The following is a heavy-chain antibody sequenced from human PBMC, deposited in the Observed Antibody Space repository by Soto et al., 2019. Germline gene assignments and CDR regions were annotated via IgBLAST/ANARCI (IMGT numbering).Heavy chain of an antibody. CDR2: IYKSATT. CDR1: GDCSSSLAYF. Sequence: SKTMSITCAVSGDCSSSLAYFCAWICQPPRQALEYIGYIYKSATTYYNPSFESRGAISVDASKSQFSLNVTSVTASDTAVYFCSCGRYCPTDRRFPSGCDYCGQGALVT. V-gene: IGHV4-30-4*01. D-gene: IGHD1-1*01. J-gene: IGHJ4*02. CDR3: SCGRYCPTDRRFPSGCDY.